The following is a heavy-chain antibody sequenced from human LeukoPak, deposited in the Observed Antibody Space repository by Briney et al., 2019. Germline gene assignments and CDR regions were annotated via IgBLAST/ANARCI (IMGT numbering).Heavy chain of an antibody. V-gene: IGHV3-15*07. CDR3: ATDPIWGH. D-gene: IGHD3-16*01. J-gene: IGHJ1*01. CDR1: GLTFSNAW. Sequence: GESLRLSCAASGLTFSNAWMNWVRQAPGRGLEWVGRIKSRTDGETTDYAAPVKGTFTISRDDSKNTLYLHMNSLKTEDTAIYYCATDPIWGHRGPGTLVTVSS. CDR2: IKSRTDGETT.